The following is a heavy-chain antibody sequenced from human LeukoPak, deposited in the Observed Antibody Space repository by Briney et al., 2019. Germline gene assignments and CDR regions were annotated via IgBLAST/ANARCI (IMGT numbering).Heavy chain of an antibody. V-gene: IGHV4-34*01. J-gene: IGHJ4*02. D-gene: IGHD4-17*01. Sequence: SETLSLTCAVYGGSFSGYYWSWIRQPPGKGLEWIGEINHSGSTNYNPSLKSRVTISVDTSKNQFSLKLSSVTAAGTPAYYCARGQRRTTVTYFVYWGQGTLVTVSS. CDR3: ARGQRRTTVTYFVY. CDR2: INHSGST. CDR1: GGSFSGYY.